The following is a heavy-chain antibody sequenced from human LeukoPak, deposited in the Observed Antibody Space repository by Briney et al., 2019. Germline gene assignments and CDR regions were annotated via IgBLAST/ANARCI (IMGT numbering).Heavy chain of an antibody. D-gene: IGHD3-10*01. V-gene: IGHV3-21*01. CDR2: ISSSSSYI. Sequence: PGGSLRLSCAASGFTFSTYSMNWVRQAPGRGLEWVSSISSSSSYISYADSVKGRFTISRDNARNSLYLQMNSLRAEDTAVYYCARASRFLPDYRGQGTLVTVSS. CDR3: ARASRFLPDY. CDR1: GFTFSTYS. J-gene: IGHJ4*02.